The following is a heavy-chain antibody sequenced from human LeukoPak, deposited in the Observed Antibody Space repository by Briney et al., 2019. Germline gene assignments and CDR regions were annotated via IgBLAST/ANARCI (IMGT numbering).Heavy chain of an antibody. V-gene: IGHV3-23*01. D-gene: IGHD6-25*01. Sequence: GGSLRLSCAASGFTFSSYAMSWVRQAPGKGLECISGISGSGGSTYYADSVKGRFTISRDNSKNTLYLQMNSLRVEDTAVYYCAKDPASSGYYNWFDPWGQGTLVTVSS. CDR2: ISGSGGST. CDR1: GFTFSSYA. J-gene: IGHJ5*02. CDR3: AKDPASSGYYNWFDP.